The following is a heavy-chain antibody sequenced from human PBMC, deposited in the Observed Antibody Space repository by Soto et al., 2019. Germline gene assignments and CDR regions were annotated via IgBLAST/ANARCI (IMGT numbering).Heavy chain of an antibody. J-gene: IGHJ3*02. V-gene: IGHV3-21*01. CDR3: ARVGFSSSRWGAFDI. D-gene: IGHD6-19*01. CDR1: GFTFSSYS. Sequence: GGSLRLSCAASGFTFSSYSMNWVRQAPGKGLEWVSSISSSSSYIYYADSVKGRFTISRDNAKNSLYLQMNSLRAEDTAVYYCARVGFSSSRWGAFDIWGQGTMVTVSS. CDR2: ISSSSSYI.